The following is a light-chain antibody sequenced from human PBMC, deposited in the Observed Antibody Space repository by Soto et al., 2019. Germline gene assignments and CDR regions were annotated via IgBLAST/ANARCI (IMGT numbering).Light chain of an antibody. CDR1: QSVGSN. CDR3: HQYNNWPRR. V-gene: IGKV3-15*01. J-gene: IGKJ1*01. CDR2: DAS. Sequence: EMVMTQSPGTLSVSPGESATLSCRASQSVGSNLAWYQQMPGQAPRLLIYDASIRATGIPARFSGSGSGTEFTLTISSLQSEEFAVYYCHQYNNWPRRFGQGTKVDI.